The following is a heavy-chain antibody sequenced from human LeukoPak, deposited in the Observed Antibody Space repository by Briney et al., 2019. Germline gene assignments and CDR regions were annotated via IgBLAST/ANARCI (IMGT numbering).Heavy chain of an antibody. Sequence: ASVKVSCKASGYTFTSYAMHWVRQAPGQGLEWMGWINAGNGNTKYSQKFQGRVTITRDTSASTAYMELSSLRSEDTAVYYCAHSYYYDSSGYYDLDYWGQGTLVTVSS. D-gene: IGHD3-22*01. CDR2: INAGNGNT. CDR3: AHSYYYDSSGYYDLDY. V-gene: IGHV1-3*01. CDR1: GYTFTSYA. J-gene: IGHJ4*02.